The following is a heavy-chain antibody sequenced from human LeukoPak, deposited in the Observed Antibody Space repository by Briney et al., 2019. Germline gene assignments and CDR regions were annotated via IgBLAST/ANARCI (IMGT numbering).Heavy chain of an antibody. CDR1: GGSISSYY. CDR2: VYSNGGT. Sequence: PSETLSLTCTVSGGSISSYYWSWIRQPPGKGLEWIGRVYSNGGTNYNPSLKSRVSMSVDTSKNEFSLRLSSVTAADTAVYYCTRERSTVTFDYWGQGTLVTVSS. V-gene: IGHV4-4*07. D-gene: IGHD4-17*01. CDR3: TRERSTVTFDY. J-gene: IGHJ4*02.